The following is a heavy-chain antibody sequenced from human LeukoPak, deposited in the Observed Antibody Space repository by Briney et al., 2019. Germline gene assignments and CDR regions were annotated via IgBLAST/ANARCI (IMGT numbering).Heavy chain of an antibody. CDR3: ARARYSYGTSTIGPPDYYYMDV. CDR1: GGSISSSSYY. CDR2: IYYSGST. Sequence: NTSETLSLTCTVSGGSISSSSYYWGWIRQPPGKGLEWIGSIYYSGSTYYNPSLKSRVTISVDTSKNQFSLKLSSVTAADTAVYYCARARYSYGTSTIGPPDYYYMDVWGKGTTVTVSS. V-gene: IGHV4-39*07. J-gene: IGHJ6*03. D-gene: IGHD5-18*01.